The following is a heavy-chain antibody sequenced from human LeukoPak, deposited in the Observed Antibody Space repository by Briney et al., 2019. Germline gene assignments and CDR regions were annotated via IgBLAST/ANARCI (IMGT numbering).Heavy chain of an antibody. D-gene: IGHD6-19*01. CDR1: GGSISSYY. V-gene: IGHV4-59*08. CDR2: IYNRGST. Sequence: SETLSLTCTVSGGSISSYYWSWIRQPPGKGLEWIGYIYNRGSTNYNPSLKSRVTISVDTSKNQFSLKLSSVTAADTAVYYCARHRYSSGWPRSHWFDPWGQGTLVT. CDR3: ARHRYSSGWPRSHWFDP. J-gene: IGHJ5*02.